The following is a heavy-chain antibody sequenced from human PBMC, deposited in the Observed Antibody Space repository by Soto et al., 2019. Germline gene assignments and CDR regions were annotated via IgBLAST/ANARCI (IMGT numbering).Heavy chain of an antibody. CDR1: GGTFSSYA. CDR3: ARARGYSYGYRYYFGY. Sequence: QVQLVQSGAEVKKPGSSVNVSCKASGGTFSSYAISWVRQAPGQGLEWMGGIIPIFGTANYAQKFQGRVTITADESTSTAYMELSSLRSEDTAVYYCARARGYSYGYRYYFGYWGQGTLVTVSS. J-gene: IGHJ4*02. D-gene: IGHD5-18*01. V-gene: IGHV1-69*01. CDR2: IIPIFGTA.